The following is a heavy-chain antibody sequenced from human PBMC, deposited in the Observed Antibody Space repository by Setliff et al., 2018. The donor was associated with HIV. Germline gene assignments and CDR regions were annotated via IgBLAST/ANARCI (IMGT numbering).Heavy chain of an antibody. J-gene: IGHJ4*02. CDR3: ARGMDYYDTSGYYQYYFDY. D-gene: IGHD3-22*01. V-gene: IGHV1-2*04. CDR2: INPNNGGT. CDR1: GYTFTSYY. Sequence: GASVKVSCKASGYTFTSYYMHWVRQAPGQGLEWMGWINPNNGGTNYAQKFQGWITMTRDTSISTAYMELSRLRSDDTAVYYCARGMDYYDTSGYYQYYFDYWGQGTLVTVSS.